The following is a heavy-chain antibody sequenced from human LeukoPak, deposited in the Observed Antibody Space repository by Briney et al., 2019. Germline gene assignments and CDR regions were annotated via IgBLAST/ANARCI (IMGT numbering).Heavy chain of an antibody. CDR2: IYPGDSDT. CDR3: SRGRRMPNLLPNLWDS. D-gene: IGHD3-22*01. J-gene: IGHJ4*02. Sequence: GESLKISCKASGYTFTNYWIGWVRQMPGKGLEWMGIIYPGDSDTRYNPSFQGQVTISADKSISTAYLQWSSLKASDTAMYFCSRGRRMPNLLPNLWDSWGQGTLVTVSS. V-gene: IGHV5-51*01. CDR1: GYTFTNYW.